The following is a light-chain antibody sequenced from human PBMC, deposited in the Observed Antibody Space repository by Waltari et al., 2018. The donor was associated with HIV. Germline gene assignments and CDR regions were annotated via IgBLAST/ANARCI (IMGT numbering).Light chain of an antibody. CDR2: DAS. Sequence: ELVLTQSPATLPLSPGERATLSCGASQSVSSNYLAWYQQKPGLAPRLLIYDASSRATGIPDRFSGSGSGTDFTLTISRLEPEDFAVYYWQQYGSLTWTFGQGTKVEIK. V-gene: IGKV3D-20*01. CDR1: QSVSSNY. CDR3: QQYGSLTWT. J-gene: IGKJ1*01.